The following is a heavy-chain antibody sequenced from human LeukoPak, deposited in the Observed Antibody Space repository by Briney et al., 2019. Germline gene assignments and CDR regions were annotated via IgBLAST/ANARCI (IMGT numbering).Heavy chain of an antibody. CDR2: IYYSGST. D-gene: IGHD5-18*01. J-gene: IGHJ4*02. CDR3: PGQWIQLYYY. V-gene: IGHV4-61*08. CDR1: GGSISSGGYS. Sequence: PSETLSLTCAVSGGSISSGGYSWSWIRQPPGKGLEWIGYIYYSGSTNYNPSLKSRVTISVDTSKNQFSLKLSSVTAADTAVYYCPGQWIQLYYYWGQGTLVTVSS.